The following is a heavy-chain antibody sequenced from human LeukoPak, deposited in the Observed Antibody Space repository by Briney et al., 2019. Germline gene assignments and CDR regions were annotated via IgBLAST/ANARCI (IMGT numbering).Heavy chain of an antibody. CDR1: SDFFSSVTDY. V-gene: IGHV4-39*07. CDR2: GDYSGGT. Sequence: PSETLSLTCTVSSDFFSSVTDYWAWIRQPPGKGLEWIASGDYSGGTYYNPSLESRVAISADMSKYQISLKLSSVTAADTALYYCARERGEEYSSGWYKTNFFDTWGQGTRVTVSS. CDR3: ARERGEEYSSGWYKTNFFDT. D-gene: IGHD6-19*01. J-gene: IGHJ4*02.